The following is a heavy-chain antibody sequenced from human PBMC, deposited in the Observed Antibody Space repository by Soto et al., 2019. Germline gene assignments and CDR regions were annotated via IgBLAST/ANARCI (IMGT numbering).Heavy chain of an antibody. V-gene: IGHV5-51*01. CDR1: GHSFANYW. J-gene: IGHJ6*02. CDR3: ARNRLRQYYYGMDV. D-gene: IGHD3-10*01. CDR2: IYPGDSDT. Sequence: ECVKISCQGSGHSFANYWIAWVRQMPGKGLEWVGVIYPGDSDTRYSPSFRGQVTISADKSISHVYLQWSSLKASDTAMYYCARNRLRQYYYGMDVWGEGTTVSVS.